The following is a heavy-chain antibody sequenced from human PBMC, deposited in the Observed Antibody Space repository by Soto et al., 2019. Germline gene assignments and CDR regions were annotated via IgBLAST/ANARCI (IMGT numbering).Heavy chain of an antibody. D-gene: IGHD5-18*01. Sequence: GGSLRLSCAASGFTFSTYAMTWVRQAPGKGLEWVSGISGSGGSTYYADSVKGRFTISRDNSKNTVYMQMNSLRAEDTAVYYCARYSNGYYFDYWGQGTLVTVSS. CDR3: ARYSNGYYFDY. V-gene: IGHV3-23*01. J-gene: IGHJ4*02. CDR1: GFTFSTYA. CDR2: ISGSGGST.